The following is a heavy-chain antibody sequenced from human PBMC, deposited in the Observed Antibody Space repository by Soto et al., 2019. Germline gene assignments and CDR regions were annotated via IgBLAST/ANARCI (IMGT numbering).Heavy chain of an antibody. CDR3: ARAQPTYSSSYFDY. CDR1: GFTFSSYA. D-gene: IGHD3-22*01. CDR2: ISGRGDDT. V-gene: IGHV3-23*01. J-gene: IGHJ4*02. Sequence: EVQLLESGGDLVQPGGSLRLSCAASGFTFSSYAMSWVRQAPGKGLEWVSTISGRGDDTYYTDSVKGRFTISRDNSKNTLYVHMNSLRAEVTAVYYCARAQPTYSSSYFDYWGQGTLVTVSS.